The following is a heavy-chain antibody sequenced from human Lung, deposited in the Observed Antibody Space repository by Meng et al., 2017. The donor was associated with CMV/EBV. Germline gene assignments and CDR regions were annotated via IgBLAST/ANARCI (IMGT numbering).Heavy chain of an antibody. Sequence: GGSLRLSXAASGFTFRSYWMDWVRQAPGKGLVWVSRISPDGSSAAYADSVRGRFTISRDNAKNTLYLQMNSLRVEDTAVYYCAAWAHILAVAPTGDDYWGQGTLVTVSS. CDR1: GFTFRSYW. CDR2: ISPDGSSA. V-gene: IGHV3-74*03. D-gene: IGHD2-2*01. CDR3: AAWAHILAVAPTGDDY. J-gene: IGHJ4*02.